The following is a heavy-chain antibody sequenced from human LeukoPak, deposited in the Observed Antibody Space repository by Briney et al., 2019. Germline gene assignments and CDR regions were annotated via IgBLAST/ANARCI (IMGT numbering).Heavy chain of an antibody. V-gene: IGHV3-30*18. CDR3: AKYSSADDSSRYSYYFDY. D-gene: IGHD3-22*01. CDR1: GFTFSSYG. J-gene: IGHJ4*02. Sequence: GGSLRLSCAASGFTFSSYGMHWVRQAPGKGLEWVAVISFDATNKYYADSVKGRFTISRDNSKNTLYLQMNSLRAEDTAVYYCAKYSSADDSSRYSYYFDYWGQGTLVTVSS. CDR2: ISFDATNK.